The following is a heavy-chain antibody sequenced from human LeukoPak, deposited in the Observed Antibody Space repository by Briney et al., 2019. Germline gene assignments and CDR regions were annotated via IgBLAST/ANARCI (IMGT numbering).Heavy chain of an antibody. CDR2: IYYSGST. Sequence: SETLSLTCTVSGGSISSGSYYWSWIRQPPGKGLEWIGYIYYSGSTNYNPSLKSRVTISVDTSKNQFSLKLSSVTAADTAVYYCARLRSRGYNRPYCSGGSCYVGGWFDPWGQGTLVTVSS. J-gene: IGHJ5*02. CDR1: GGSISSGSYY. D-gene: IGHD2-15*01. V-gene: IGHV4-61*01. CDR3: ARLRSRGYNRPYCSGGSCYVGGWFDP.